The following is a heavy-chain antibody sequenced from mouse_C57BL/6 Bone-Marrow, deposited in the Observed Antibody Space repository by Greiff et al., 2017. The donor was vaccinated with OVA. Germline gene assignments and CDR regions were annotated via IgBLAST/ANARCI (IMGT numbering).Heavy chain of an antibody. CDR2: INPSTGGT. CDR3: AREGYYYGSSYPDYYAMDY. CDR1: GYSFTGYY. Sequence: EVKLMESGPELVKPGASVKISCKASGYSFTGYYMNWVKQSPEKSLEWIGEINPSTGGTTYNQKFKAKATLTVDKSSSTAYMQLKSLTSEDSAVYYCAREGYYYGSSYPDYYAMDYWGQGTSVTVSS. D-gene: IGHD1-1*01. V-gene: IGHV1-42*01. J-gene: IGHJ4*01.